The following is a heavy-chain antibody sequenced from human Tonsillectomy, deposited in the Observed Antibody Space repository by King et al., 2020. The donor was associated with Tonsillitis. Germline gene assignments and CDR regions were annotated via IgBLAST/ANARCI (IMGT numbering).Heavy chain of an antibody. CDR1: GFTFSNYC. CDR3: AEGSLGFGSRLDYFDY. Sequence: HVQLVESGGGVVQPGRSLRLSCAASGFTFSNYCMHWVRQAPGKGLEWVAVISYDGTNKYYADSSKGRFTISRDNSKNTLYLQMNSLRAEDTAVYYCAEGSLGFGSRLDYFDYWGQGTLVTVS. J-gene: IGHJ4*02. CDR2: ISYDGTNK. V-gene: IGHV3-30*18. D-gene: IGHD3-10*01.